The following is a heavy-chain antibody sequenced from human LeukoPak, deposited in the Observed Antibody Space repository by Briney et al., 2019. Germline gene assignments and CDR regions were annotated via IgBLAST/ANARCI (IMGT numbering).Heavy chain of an antibody. CDR3: AREEAAMEPNYYYYGMDV. CDR1: GGTFSSYA. V-gene: IGHV1-69*13. D-gene: IGHD5-18*01. CDR2: IIPIFGIA. J-gene: IGHJ6*02. Sequence: SVTVSCTASGGTFSSYAISWVRQAPGQGLEWMGGIIPIFGIANYAQKFQGRVTITADESTSTAYMELSSLRSEDTAVYYCAREEAAMEPNYYYYGMDVWGQGTTVTVSS.